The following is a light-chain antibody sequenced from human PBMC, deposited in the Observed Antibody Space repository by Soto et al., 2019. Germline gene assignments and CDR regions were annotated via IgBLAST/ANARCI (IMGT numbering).Light chain of an antibody. CDR1: SSDVGSYNF. J-gene: IGLJ3*02. V-gene: IGLV2-23*01. CDR2: EAG. CDR3: CSYAGSRTWV. Sequence: SALTQPASVSGSPGQSITISCTGTSSDVGSYNFVSWYQQHPGKAPKLMIFEAGKRPSGVSNRFSGSKSGNTASLTISGLQAEDEADYYCCSYAGSRTWVFGGGTKVTVL.